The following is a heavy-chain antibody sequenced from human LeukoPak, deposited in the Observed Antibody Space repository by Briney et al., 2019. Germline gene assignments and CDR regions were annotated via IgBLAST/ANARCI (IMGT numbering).Heavy chain of an antibody. CDR2: INWNIDNI. Sequence: PGRSLRLSCAASGFTFDDYAMHWVRLAPGKGLEWVSGINWNIDNIGYADSVKGRFTISRDNAKNSLYLQMNTLRVEDTAVYYCTRDLMDYDVSTGLHHYYMDVWGQGTTVTVSS. D-gene: IGHD3-9*01. CDR3: TRDLMDYDVSTGLHHYYMDV. CDR1: GFTFDDYA. V-gene: IGHV3-9*01. J-gene: IGHJ6*02.